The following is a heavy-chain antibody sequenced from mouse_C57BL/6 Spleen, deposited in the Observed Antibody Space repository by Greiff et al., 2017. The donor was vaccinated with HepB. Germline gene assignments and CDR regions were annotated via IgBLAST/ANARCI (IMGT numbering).Heavy chain of an antibody. V-gene: IGHV1-82*01. CDR1: GYAFSSSW. D-gene: IGHD2-1*01. Sequence: LQESGPELVKPGASVKISCKASGYAFSSSWMNWVKQRPGKGLEWIGRIYPGDGDTNYNGKFKGKATLTADKSSSTAYMQLSSLTSEDSAVYVCASVYSPYAMDYWGQGTSVTVSS. CDR2: IYPGDGDT. CDR3: ASVYSPYAMDY. J-gene: IGHJ4*01.